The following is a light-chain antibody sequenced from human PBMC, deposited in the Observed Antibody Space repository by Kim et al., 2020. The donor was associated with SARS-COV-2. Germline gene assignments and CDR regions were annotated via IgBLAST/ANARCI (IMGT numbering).Light chain of an antibody. CDR2: DAS. Sequence: PGERATLSCRASQSVSSYLAGYQQKPGEAPRLLINDASNRATGIPARCSGSGAGTDFTITISSLEPEDFAVYYCQQRSNWPLMYTFGQGTKLEI. CDR1: QSVSSY. J-gene: IGKJ2*01. V-gene: IGKV3-11*01. CDR3: QQRSNWPLMYT.